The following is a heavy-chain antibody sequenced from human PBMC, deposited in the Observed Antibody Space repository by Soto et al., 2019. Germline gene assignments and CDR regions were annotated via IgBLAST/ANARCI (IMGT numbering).Heavy chain of an antibody. CDR3: AHTIGGWTTFDY. CDR1: GFSLTTRGVG. Sequence: QITLKESGPTLVKPTQTLTLTCTFSGFSLTTRGVGVGWIRQPPGKALEWLALIYWDDDKRYSPSLKNKLTITKDTSRNQVVLTMTNMDPVDTGTYYYAHTIGGWTTFDYWGQGTLVTVSS. CDR2: IYWDDDK. D-gene: IGHD6-19*01. V-gene: IGHV2-5*02. J-gene: IGHJ4*02.